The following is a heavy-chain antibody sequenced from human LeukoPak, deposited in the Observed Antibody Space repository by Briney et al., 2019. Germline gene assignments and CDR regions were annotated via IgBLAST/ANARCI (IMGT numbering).Heavy chain of an antibody. Sequence: GGSLRLSCAASGFTFSSYRMIWDRQTPGKGLEWVSSISSSSSTINYADSMRGRFTISRANAKNSLYLQMNSLRAEDTAVYYCARVEYCNISRCPGLAFDIWGQGTMAIVSS. CDR3: ARVEYCNISRCPGLAFDI. V-gene: IGHV3-48*04. CDR2: ISSSSSTI. J-gene: IGHJ3*02. D-gene: IGHD2/OR15-2a*01. CDR1: GFTFSSYR.